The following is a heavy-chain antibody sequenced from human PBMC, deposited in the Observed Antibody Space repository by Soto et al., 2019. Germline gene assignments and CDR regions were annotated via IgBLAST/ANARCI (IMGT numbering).Heavy chain of an antibody. CDR2: ISPSTSHI. D-gene: IGHD2-15*01. J-gene: IGHJ6*02. CDR3: SGCSGGACHQNYGMDV. V-gene: IGHV3-21*01. CDR1: GFTFSSCT. Sequence: EVHLVESGGGLVKPGGSLRLSCAVSGFTFSSCTMNWVRQAPGKGLEWVSSISPSTSHIYYPDSVKGRFTISRDNAKNSLFLQMNSVRAEDTAVYYCSGCSGGACHQNYGMDVWGQGTTVTVSS.